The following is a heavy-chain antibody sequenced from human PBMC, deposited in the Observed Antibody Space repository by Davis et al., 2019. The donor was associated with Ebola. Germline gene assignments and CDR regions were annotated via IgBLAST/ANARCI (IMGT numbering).Heavy chain of an antibody. CDR2: ISYDGSNK. J-gene: IGHJ3*02. Sequence: PGGSLRLSCAASGFTFSDYYMSWIRQAPGKGLEWVAVISYDGSNKYYADSVKGRFTISRDNSKNTLYLQMNSLRAEDTAVYYCAREGGYCSGGSCYTQTIDAFDIWGQGTMVTVSS. CDR3: AREGGYCSGGSCYTQTIDAFDI. CDR1: GFTFSDYY. D-gene: IGHD2-15*01. V-gene: IGHV3-30*03.